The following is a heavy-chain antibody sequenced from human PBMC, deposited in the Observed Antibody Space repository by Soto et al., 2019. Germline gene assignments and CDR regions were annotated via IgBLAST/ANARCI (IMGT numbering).Heavy chain of an antibody. D-gene: IGHD4-17*01. CDR2: IINSGDTT. V-gene: IGHV3-23*01. CDR1: GFDFGTYA. CDR3: AKDWPGTSSVTSDY. J-gene: IGHJ4*02. Sequence: GGSLRLSCAASGFDFGTYAMSWVRQAPGKGLEWVSCIINSGDTTYYADSVKGRFTISRDNSRNTLYLHMNSLRADDTAMYYCAKDWPGTSSVTSDYWGQGTLVTVSS.